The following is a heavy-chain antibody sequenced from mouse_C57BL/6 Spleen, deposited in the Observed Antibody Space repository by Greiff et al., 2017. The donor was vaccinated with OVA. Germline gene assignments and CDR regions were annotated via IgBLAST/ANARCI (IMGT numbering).Heavy chain of an antibody. Sequence: DVKLQESGGGLVQPGGSLSLSCAASGFTFTDYYMSWVRQPPGQALEWLGFIRNKANGYTTEYSASVKGRFTISRDNSQSILYLQMNALRAEDSATYYCARSPYYYGSSPFDYWGQGTTLTVSS. J-gene: IGHJ2*01. CDR3: ARSPYYYGSSPFDY. V-gene: IGHV7-3*01. CDR2: IRNKANGYTT. D-gene: IGHD1-1*01. CDR1: GFTFTDYY.